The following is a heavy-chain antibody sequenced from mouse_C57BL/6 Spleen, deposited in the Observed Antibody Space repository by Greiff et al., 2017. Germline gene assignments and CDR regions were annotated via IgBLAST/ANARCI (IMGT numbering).Heavy chain of an antibody. CDR3: ARSPYYSNWYFDV. J-gene: IGHJ1*03. CDR1: GYTFTSYW. V-gene: IGHV1-64*01. Sequence: QVQLKQPGAELVKPGASVKLSCKASGYTFTSYWMHWVKQRPGQGLEWIGMIHPNSGSTNYNEKFKSKATLTVDKSSSTAYMQLSSLTSEDSAVYYCARSPYYSNWYFDVWGTGTTVTVSS. CDR2: IHPNSGST. D-gene: IGHD2-5*01.